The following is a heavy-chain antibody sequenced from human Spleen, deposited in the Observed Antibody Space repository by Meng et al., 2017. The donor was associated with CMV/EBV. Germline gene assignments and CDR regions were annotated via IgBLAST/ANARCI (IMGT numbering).Heavy chain of an antibody. CDR2: IRFDGSNT. D-gene: IGHD4-23*01. CDR1: GFSFSSYG. Sequence: GESLKISCAASGFSFSSYGMHWVRQAPGKGLEWVAFIRFDGSNTYYADSVKGRFTISRDNSKNKLFVQINSLRTADTAVYYCAKAPSVAHYFGLDVWGQGTMVTVSS. CDR3: AKAPSVAHYFGLDV. J-gene: IGHJ6*02. V-gene: IGHV3-30*02.